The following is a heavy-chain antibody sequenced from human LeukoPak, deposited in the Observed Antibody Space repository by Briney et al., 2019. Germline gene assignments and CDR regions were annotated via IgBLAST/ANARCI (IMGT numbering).Heavy chain of an antibody. V-gene: IGHV1-2*04. CDR3: ARAPAHVFSGSILGDEYYFDY. Sequence: ASVKVSCKASGYTFTGYYMHWVRQAPGQGLEWMGWINPNSGGTNYAQKFQGWVTMTRDTSISTAYMELSRLRSDDTAVYYCARAPAHVFSGSILGDEYYFDYWGQGTLVTVSS. CDR2: INPNSGGT. J-gene: IGHJ4*02. D-gene: IGHD3-16*01. CDR1: GYTFTGYY.